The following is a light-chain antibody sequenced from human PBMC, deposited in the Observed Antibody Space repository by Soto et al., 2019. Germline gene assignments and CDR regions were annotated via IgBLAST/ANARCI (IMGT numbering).Light chain of an antibody. V-gene: IGKV4-1*01. Sequence: DIVMTQSPDSLAVSLGERATINCKSSQSVLYNSDNKNYLAWYQQKAGQPPKLLIYWASTLDSGVPDRFSGSGSGADFTLTISNLQAEDVAVYYCQQYYTTLSFGGGTKVEIK. CDR1: QSVLYNSDNKNY. J-gene: IGKJ4*01. CDR2: WAS. CDR3: QQYYTTLS.